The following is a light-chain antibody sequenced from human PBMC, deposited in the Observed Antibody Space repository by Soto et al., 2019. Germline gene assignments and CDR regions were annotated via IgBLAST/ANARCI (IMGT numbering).Light chain of an antibody. Sequence: EIVMTQSPATLSVSPGERAALSCRASQSVSSNLAWYQQKPGQAPRLLIYGASTRATGIPARFSGSGYGTEFTLTISSLQSEDFAVYYCQQYDNWPSLTFGGGNKVEIK. CDR2: GAS. CDR3: QQYDNWPSLT. V-gene: IGKV3-15*01. J-gene: IGKJ4*01. CDR1: QSVSSN.